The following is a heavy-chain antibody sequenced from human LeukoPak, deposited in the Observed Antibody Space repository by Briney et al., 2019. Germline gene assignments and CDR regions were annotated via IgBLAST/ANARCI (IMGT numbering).Heavy chain of an antibody. J-gene: IGHJ4*02. Sequence: GGSLRLSCAASGFTVSSNSMNWVRQAPGKGLEWVSFIYSDNTHYSDSVKGRFTISRDNSKNTLYLQMNSLRAEDTAVYYCARRAGAYSHPYDYWGQGTLVTVSS. CDR1: GFTVSSNS. CDR3: ARRAGAYSHPYDY. CDR2: IYSDNT. V-gene: IGHV3-53*01. D-gene: IGHD4/OR15-4a*01.